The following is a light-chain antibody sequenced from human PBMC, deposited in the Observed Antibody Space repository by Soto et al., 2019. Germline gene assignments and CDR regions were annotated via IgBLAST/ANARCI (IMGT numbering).Light chain of an antibody. V-gene: IGKV3-11*01. J-gene: IGKJ4*01. Sequence: VLTQSPATLSLSPGERATLSCRASQTVSRYLAWYQHKPGQAPRLLIHDASSRATVVPARFNGSGSGTDYTLTISSLEPEDFAIYYCQQRSTWPLFTFGGGTKVEI. CDR3: QQRSTWPLFT. CDR1: QTVSRY. CDR2: DAS.